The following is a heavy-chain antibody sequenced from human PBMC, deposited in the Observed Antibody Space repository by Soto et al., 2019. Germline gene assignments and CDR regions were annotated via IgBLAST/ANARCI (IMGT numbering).Heavy chain of an antibody. J-gene: IGHJ4*02. V-gene: IGHV4-39*01. Sequence: QLQLQESGPGLVKLSETLSLTCTVSGGSISSSSYYWGWIRQPPGKGLEWIGSIYYSGSTYYNPSLKSRVTISVDTSKNQFSLKLSSVTAADTAVYYCARGFPTVVTVDYWGQGTLVTVSS. CDR3: ARGFPTVVTVDY. D-gene: IGHD4-17*01. CDR2: IYYSGST. CDR1: GGSISSSSYY.